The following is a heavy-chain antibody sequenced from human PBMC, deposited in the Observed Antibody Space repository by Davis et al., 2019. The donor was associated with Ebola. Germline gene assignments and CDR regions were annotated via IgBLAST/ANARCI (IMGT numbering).Heavy chain of an antibody. CDR2: INSDGSST. J-gene: IGHJ4*02. Sequence: GESLKISCAASGFTFSGYWMHWVRQAPGKGLVWVSHINSDGSSTSYVDSVKGRFTISRDNSKNMLYRQMNSLRAEDTAVYYCARSLNAGGVETYYFHYWGQGTLVTVSS. V-gene: IGHV3-74*01. CDR3: ARSLNAGGVETYYFHY. CDR1: GFTFSGYW. D-gene: IGHD3-3*01.